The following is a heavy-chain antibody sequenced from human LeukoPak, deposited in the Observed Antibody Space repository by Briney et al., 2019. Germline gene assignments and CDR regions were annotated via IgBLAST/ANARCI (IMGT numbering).Heavy chain of an antibody. J-gene: IGHJ4*02. CDR3: AKVPPYYDSSGSEVWYFDY. CDR2: ISGSGGST. D-gene: IGHD3-22*01. CDR1: GFTFSSYA. Sequence: PGGSLRLSCAASGFTFSSYAMSWVRQAPGKGLEWVSAISGSGGSTYYADSVKGRFTISRDNSKNTLYLQMNSLRAEDTAVYYCAKVPPYYDSSGSEVWYFDYWGQGTLVTVSS. V-gene: IGHV3-23*01.